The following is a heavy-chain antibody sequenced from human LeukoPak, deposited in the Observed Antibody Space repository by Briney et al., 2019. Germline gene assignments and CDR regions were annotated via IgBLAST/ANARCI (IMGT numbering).Heavy chain of an antibody. CDR2: IRGVGDST. J-gene: IGHJ4*02. CDR1: GFTLSSHN. CDR3: AKGPYNYYFVDY. V-gene: IGHV3-23*01. D-gene: IGHD1-1*01. Sequence: GRSMRLSSSAAGFTLSSHNMKWVRQAPGGGLGWVSAIRGVGDSTSYADSVKGRFTISRDNSKNTLYLQMNSLRVEGSAVYFCAKGPYNYYFVDYGGEGTLVTVSS.